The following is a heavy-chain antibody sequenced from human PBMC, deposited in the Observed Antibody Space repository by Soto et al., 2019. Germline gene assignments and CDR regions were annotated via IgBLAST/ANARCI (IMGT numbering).Heavy chain of an antibody. CDR1: GYTFTSYG. CDR2: ISAYNGNT. D-gene: IGHD3-22*01. CDR3: ARVKSGITMIVDQDDDSIIDY. Sequence: GASVKVSCKASGYTFTSYGISWVRQAPGQGLEWMGWISAYNGNTNYAQKLQGRVTMTTDTSTSTAYMELRSLRSDDTAVYYCARVKSGITMIVDQDDDSIIDYWGQGTLVTVSS. J-gene: IGHJ4*02. V-gene: IGHV1-18*01.